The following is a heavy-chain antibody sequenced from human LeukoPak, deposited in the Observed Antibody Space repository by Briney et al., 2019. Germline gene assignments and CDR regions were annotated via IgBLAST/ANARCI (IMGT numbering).Heavy chain of an antibody. Sequence: GGSLRLSCAASGFTFDDHGMTWVRQVPGKGLEWVSNNWNGATTNYADSVKGRFTISRDNAKSSPYLQMNSLRAEDTAFYYCARLKINHGWKGGMDYWGQGTLVTVSS. CDR3: ARLKINHGWKGGMDY. CDR1: GFTFDDHG. J-gene: IGHJ4*02. V-gene: IGHV3-20*04. CDR2: NNWNGATT. D-gene: IGHD1-1*01.